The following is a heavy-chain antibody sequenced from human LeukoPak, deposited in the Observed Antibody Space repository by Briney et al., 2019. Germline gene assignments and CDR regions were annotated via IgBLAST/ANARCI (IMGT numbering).Heavy chain of an antibody. J-gene: IGHJ4*02. D-gene: IGHD4-11*01. Sequence: GGSLRLSCAASGFTFSSYSMNWVRQAPGKGLEWVSSISSSSSYIYYADSVKGRFTISRDNAKNTLYLQMNSLRAEDTAVYYCARVRTVTTVPDYWGQGTLVTVSS. CDR2: ISSSSSYI. CDR1: GFTFSSYS. V-gene: IGHV3-21*01. CDR3: ARVRTVTTVPDY.